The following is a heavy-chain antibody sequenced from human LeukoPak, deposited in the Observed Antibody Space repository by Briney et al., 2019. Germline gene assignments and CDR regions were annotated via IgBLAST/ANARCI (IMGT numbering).Heavy chain of an antibody. Sequence: PGGSLRLSCAASGFTFSSYAMSWVRQAPGKGLEWVSAISGSGGSTYYADSVKGRFTISRDNSKNTLYLQMNSLRAEDTAVYYCANYYGSGSYSMGDYWGQGTLVTVSS. CDR1: GFTFSSYA. D-gene: IGHD3-10*01. CDR3: ANYYGSGSYSMGDY. CDR2: ISGSGGST. V-gene: IGHV3-23*01. J-gene: IGHJ4*02.